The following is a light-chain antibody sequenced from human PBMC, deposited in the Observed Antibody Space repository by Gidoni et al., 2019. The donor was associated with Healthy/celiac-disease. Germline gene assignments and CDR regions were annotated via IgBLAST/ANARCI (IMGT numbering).Light chain of an antibody. J-gene: IGKJ1*01. CDR3: QQYNNWPLT. CDR2: GAS. Sequence: EIVMTQSPPTLSVSPGARATLSCRASQSVSSNLAWYQQKPGQAPRLLIYGASTRATGIPARFSGSGSGTEFTLTISSLQSEDFAVYYCQQYNNWPLTFGQGTKVEIK. V-gene: IGKV3-15*01. CDR1: QSVSSN.